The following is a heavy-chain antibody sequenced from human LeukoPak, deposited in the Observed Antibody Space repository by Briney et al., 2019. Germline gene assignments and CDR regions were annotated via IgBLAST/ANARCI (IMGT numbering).Heavy chain of an antibody. CDR2: ISSSSSYI. D-gene: IGHD3-22*01. CDR3: ARDSPDYYDSSGLAFDT. CDR1: GFTFSSYS. J-gene: IGHJ3*02. Sequence: GGSLRLSCAASGFTFSSYSMNWVRQAPGKGLEWVSSISSSSSYIYYADSVKGRFTISRDNAKNSLYLQMNSLRAEDTAVYYCARDSPDYYDSSGLAFDTWGQGTMVTVSS. V-gene: IGHV3-21*01.